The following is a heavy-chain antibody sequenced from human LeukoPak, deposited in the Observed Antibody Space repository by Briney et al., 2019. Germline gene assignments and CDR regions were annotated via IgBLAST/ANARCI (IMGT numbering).Heavy chain of an antibody. V-gene: IGHV1-2*06. CDR1: GYTFTAYY. CDR3: ARATPGGLHGYSFDY. D-gene: IGHD5-24*01. Sequence: GASVKVSCKASGYTFTAYYMHWVRQAPGQGLEWMGRINPNSGGTNSAQKFQGRVTMTRDTSISTAYMELTSLRSGDTAVYYCARATPGGLHGYSFDYWGQGTVVTVYS. J-gene: IGHJ4*02. CDR2: INPNSGGT.